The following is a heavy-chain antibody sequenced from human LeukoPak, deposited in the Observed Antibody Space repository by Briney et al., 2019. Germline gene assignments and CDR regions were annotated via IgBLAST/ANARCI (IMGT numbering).Heavy chain of an antibody. CDR3: ARGYSHNSGGWLDP. V-gene: IGHV3-23*01. Sequence: PRGSPRPSRAVSGFTFSHYAKSWVRQAPGTGLEWVGSLTDSGDATYYADSVKGRLTISRDNSNSTLYLHISGLRDEDTAVYCCARGYSHNSGGWLDPWGQGTLVTVSS. CDR1: GFTFSHYA. D-gene: IGHD5-12*01. J-gene: IGHJ5*02. CDR2: LTDSGDAT.